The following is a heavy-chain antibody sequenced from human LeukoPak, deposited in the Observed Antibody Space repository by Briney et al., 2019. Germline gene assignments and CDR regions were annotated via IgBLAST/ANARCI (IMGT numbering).Heavy chain of an antibody. V-gene: IGHV3-23*01. Sequence: GGSLRLSCAASGFTFSSYGMSWVRQAPGKGLEWVSAISGSGGSTYYADSVKGRFTISRDNSKNTLYLQMNSLRAEDTAVYYCAKGQNTMIVVVISFDYWGQGTLVTVSS. CDR1: GFTFSSYG. CDR3: AKGQNTMIVVVISFDY. J-gene: IGHJ4*02. CDR2: ISGSGGST. D-gene: IGHD3-22*01.